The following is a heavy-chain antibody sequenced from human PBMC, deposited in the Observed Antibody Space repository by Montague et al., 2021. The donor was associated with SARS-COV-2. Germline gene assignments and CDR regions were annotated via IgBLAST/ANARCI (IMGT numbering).Heavy chain of an antibody. Sequence: SLRLSCAASGFTFSSYAMHWVRQAPGKGLEWVAVISYDGINKYYADSVKGRFTISRDNSKNTLYLQMNSLRAEDTAAYYCAGVYGSHWPPNYAMDVWGQGTTVTVSS. CDR2: ISYDGINK. V-gene: IGHV3-30-3*01. J-gene: IGHJ6*02. D-gene: IGHD6-13*01. CDR1: GFTFSSYA. CDR3: AGVYGSHWPPNYAMDV.